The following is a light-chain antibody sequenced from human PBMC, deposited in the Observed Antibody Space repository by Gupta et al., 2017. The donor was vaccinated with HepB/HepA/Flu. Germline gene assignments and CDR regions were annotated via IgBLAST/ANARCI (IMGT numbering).Light chain of an antibody. CDR3: DRSSNGWT. J-gene: IGKJ1*01. V-gene: IGKV3-11*01. CDR1: QSVSN. CDR2: DAS. Sequence: IVLTQSPATLSLSPGERVTLSCRASQSVSNLAWYQQKPGQAPRLLIYDASNRVTGIPDRHSGSGSETDFTLTRRSRGDEDFALYYHDRSSNGWTFGQGTKVEIK.